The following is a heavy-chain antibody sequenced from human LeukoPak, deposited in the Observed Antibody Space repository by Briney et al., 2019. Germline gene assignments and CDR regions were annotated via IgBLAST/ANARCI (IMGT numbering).Heavy chain of an antibody. J-gene: IGHJ4*02. V-gene: IGHV5-51*01. CDR1: EYXFTSYW. CDR2: IYPGDSDT. CDR3: ARGNSSANLDY. Sequence: GEPLQISFNGSEYXFTSYWIAWVRPMPGKGLEWMGIIYPGDSDTRYSPSFQGQVTISADKSISTAYLQWSSLKASDTAMYYCARGNSSANLDYWGQGTLVTVSS. D-gene: IGHD3-22*01.